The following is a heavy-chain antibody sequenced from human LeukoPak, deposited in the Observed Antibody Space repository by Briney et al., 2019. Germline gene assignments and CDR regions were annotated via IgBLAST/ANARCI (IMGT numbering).Heavy chain of an antibody. Sequence: PSETLSLTCTVSGGSISSSSYYWGWIRQPPGKGLEWIGSIYYSGSTYYNPSLKSRVTISVDTSKNQFSLKLSSVTAADTAVYYCAGIPIQLWFDYWGQGTLVTVSS. J-gene: IGHJ5*01. D-gene: IGHD5-18*01. CDR3: AGIPIQLWFDY. CDR2: IYYSGST. CDR1: GGSISSSSYY. V-gene: IGHV4-39*01.